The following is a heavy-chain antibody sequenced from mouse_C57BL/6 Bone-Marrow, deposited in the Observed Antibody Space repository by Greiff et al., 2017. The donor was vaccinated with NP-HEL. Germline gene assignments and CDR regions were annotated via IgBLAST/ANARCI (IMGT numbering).Heavy chain of an antibody. CDR1: GYSFTGYF. D-gene: IGHD2-1*01. CDR3: ASFGNYCWYAMDY. J-gene: IGHJ4*01. CDR2: INPYNGDT. Sequence: VQLKESGPELVKPGDSVKISCKASGYSFTGYFMNWVMQSHGKSLEWIGRINPYNGDTFYNQKFKGKATLTVDKSSSTAHMELRSLTSEDSAVYYCASFGNYCWYAMDYWGQGTSVTVSS. V-gene: IGHV1-20*01.